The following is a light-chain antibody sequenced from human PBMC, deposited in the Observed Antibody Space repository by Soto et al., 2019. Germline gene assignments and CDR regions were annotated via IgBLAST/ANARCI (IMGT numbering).Light chain of an antibody. Sequence: QSVLAQPASVSGSPGQSITISCTGTSSDIGGYNSVSWYQQHPGKAPKLMIYDVNYRPSGVSNRFSGSKSANTASLAISGLQAEDEADYYCSSCTSSSTPYVFGTGTKVTVL. V-gene: IGLV2-14*01. J-gene: IGLJ1*01. CDR2: DVN. CDR1: SSDIGGYNS. CDR3: SSCTSSSTPYV.